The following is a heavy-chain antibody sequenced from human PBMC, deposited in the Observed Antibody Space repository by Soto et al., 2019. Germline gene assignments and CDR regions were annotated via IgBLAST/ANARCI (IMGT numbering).Heavy chain of an antibody. V-gene: IGHV1-8*01. CDR1: GYTFTSYD. CDR3: ARGLRGGWELLSKGNWFDP. D-gene: IGHD1-26*01. CDR2: MNPNSGNT. Sequence: ASVEVSCKXSGYTFTSYDINWVRQATGQGLEWMGWMNPNSGNTGYAQKFQGRVTMTRNTSISTAYMELSSLRSEDTAVYYCARGLRGGWELLSKGNWFDPWGQGTLVTVSS. J-gene: IGHJ5*02.